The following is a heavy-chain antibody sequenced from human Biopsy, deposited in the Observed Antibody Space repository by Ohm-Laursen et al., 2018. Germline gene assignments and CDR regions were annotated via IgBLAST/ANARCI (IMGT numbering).Heavy chain of an antibody. J-gene: IGHJ1*01. CDR2: NIPILGTG. Sequence: GSSVKVSCKAPGGTFSNYGVNWVRQAPGQGLEWLGGNIPILGTGNYAQKFQDRVTVAADTSTSTATMELRSLRSDDTAVYYCATKLKGYFHHWGQGTLVIVSS. V-gene: IGHV1-69*06. CDR3: ATKLKGYFHH. CDR1: GGTFSNYG.